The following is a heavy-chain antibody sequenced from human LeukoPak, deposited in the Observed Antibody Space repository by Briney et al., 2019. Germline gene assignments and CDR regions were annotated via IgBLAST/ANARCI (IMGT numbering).Heavy chain of an antibody. CDR1: GYTFTSYG. CDR3: ARTYYYDSSGYSD. Sequence: ASAKVSCKASGYTFTSYGISWVRQAPGQGLEWMGWISAYNGNTNYAQKLQGRVTMTTDTSASTAYMELRSLRSDDTAVYYCARTYYYDSSGYSDWGQGTLVTVSS. V-gene: IGHV1-18*01. J-gene: IGHJ4*02. D-gene: IGHD3-22*01. CDR2: ISAYNGNT.